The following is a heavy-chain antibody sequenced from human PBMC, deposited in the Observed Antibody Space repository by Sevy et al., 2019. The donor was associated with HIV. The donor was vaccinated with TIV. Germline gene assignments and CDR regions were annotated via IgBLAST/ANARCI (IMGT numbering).Heavy chain of an antibody. V-gene: IGHV1-2*02. D-gene: IGHD4-17*01. CDR1: GYTFTDYY. J-gene: IGHJ6*02. CDR3: ARLTTKPTSDLYGMDV. CDR2: INPNDGVT. Sequence: ASVKVSCKASGYTFTDYYIHWVRQAPGQGLAWMAWINPNDGVTKYAQRFQGGVTVTRDTSVSTAYMELRGLRYDDTAIYYCARLTTKPTSDLYGMDVWGPGTTVTVSS.